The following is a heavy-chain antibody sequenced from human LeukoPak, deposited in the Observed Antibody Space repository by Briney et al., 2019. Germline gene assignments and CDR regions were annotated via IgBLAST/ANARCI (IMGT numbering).Heavy chain of an antibody. CDR2: ISSSSSYI. J-gene: IGHJ4*02. CDR3: ARDDYGDYAGFDY. V-gene: IGHV3-21*01. D-gene: IGHD4-17*01. Sequence: GGSLGLSCAASGLTFSSYSMNWVRQAPGKGLEWVSSISSSSSYIYYADSVKGRFTISRDNAKNSLYLQMNSLRAEDTAVYYCARDDYGDYAGFDYWGQGTLVTVSS. CDR1: GLTFSSYS.